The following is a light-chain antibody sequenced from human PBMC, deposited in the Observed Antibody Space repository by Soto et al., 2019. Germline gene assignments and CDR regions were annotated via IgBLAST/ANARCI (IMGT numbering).Light chain of an antibody. CDR1: QSISSW. Sequence: DIQMTQSPSTLSASVGDRVTITCRASQSISSWLAWYQQKPGTAPKLLIYKASTLQSGVPSRFSGSGSGTEFTLTISSLQPDDSATYYCQQYPDNWTFGQGTKVEIK. CDR3: QQYPDNWT. V-gene: IGKV1-5*03. CDR2: KAS. J-gene: IGKJ1*01.